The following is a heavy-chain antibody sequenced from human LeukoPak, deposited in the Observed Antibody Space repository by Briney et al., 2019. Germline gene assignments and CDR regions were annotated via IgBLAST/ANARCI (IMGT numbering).Heavy chain of an antibody. CDR2: IYYSGST. CDR1: GGSISSSSYY. V-gene: IGHV4-39*07. Sequence: SETLSLTCTVSGGSISSSSYYWGWIRQPPGKGLEWIGSIYYSGSTYYNPSLKSRVTISLDTSKNQFSLKVTSVTAADTAVYYCVRPYCGGECQSKNNWFDPWGQGTLVTVSS. J-gene: IGHJ5*02. CDR3: VRPYCGGECQSKNNWFDP. D-gene: IGHD2-21*01.